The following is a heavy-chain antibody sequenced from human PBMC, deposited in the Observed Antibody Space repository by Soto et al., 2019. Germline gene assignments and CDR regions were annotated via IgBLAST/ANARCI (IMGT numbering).Heavy chain of an antibody. V-gene: IGHV3-33*01. CDR1: GFSFSSFG. D-gene: IGHD4-17*01. CDR2: IWYDGTNE. J-gene: IGHJ3*02. CDR3: ARVPNYGDYAWTAFDI. Sequence: QVQLVESGGGVVQPGTSLRLSCVASGFSFSSFGMHWVRQAPGKGLEWVAVIWYDGTNEYYADSVKGRFTISRDNSKNTLYLQMNSLRAEDTALYFCARVPNYGDYAWTAFDIWGQGTTVTVSS.